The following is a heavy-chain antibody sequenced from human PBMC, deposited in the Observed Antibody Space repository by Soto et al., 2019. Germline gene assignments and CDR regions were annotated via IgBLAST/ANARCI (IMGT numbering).Heavy chain of an antibody. D-gene: IGHD5-12*01. V-gene: IGHV3-49*03. CDR3: TRDVGRWLQLMFGDY. Sequence: GGSLRLSCTASGFTFGDYAMSWFRQAPGKGLEWVGFIRSKAYGGTTEYAASVKGRFTISRDDSKSIAYLQMNSLKTEDTAVYYCTRDVGRWLQLMFGDYWGQGTLVTVSS. CDR1: GFTFGDYA. CDR2: IRSKAYGGTT. J-gene: IGHJ4*02.